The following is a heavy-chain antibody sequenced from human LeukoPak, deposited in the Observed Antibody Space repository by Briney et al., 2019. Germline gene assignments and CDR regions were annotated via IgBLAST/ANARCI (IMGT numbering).Heavy chain of an antibody. Sequence: GGSLRLSCAASGFTFSSYGMHWIRQAPGKGLEWVAVIWYDGSNKYYADSVKGRFTISRDNSKNTLYLQMNSLRAEDTAVYYCARGAVMITFGGVHEGSKFDYWGQGTLVTVSS. D-gene: IGHD3-16*01. CDR3: ARGAVMITFGGVHEGSKFDY. J-gene: IGHJ4*02. CDR1: GFTFSSYG. V-gene: IGHV3-33*01. CDR2: IWYDGSNK.